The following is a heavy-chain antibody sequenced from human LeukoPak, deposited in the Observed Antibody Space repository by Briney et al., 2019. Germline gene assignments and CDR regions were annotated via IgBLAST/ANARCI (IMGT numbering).Heavy chain of an antibody. V-gene: IGHV1-18*01. CDR2: ISPYTGYT. D-gene: IGHD5/OR15-5a*01. J-gene: IGHJ4*02. CDR3: ARGTGNSVYADFAF. CDR1: GYTFNSYG. Sequence: ASVTVSCKASGYTFNSYGINWVRQAPGQGLEWMGWISPYTGYTNYGQRLQGRVTLTTDTSTNTAYMELRSLRSDDTAVYFCARGTGNSVYADFAFWGQGTLVTVS.